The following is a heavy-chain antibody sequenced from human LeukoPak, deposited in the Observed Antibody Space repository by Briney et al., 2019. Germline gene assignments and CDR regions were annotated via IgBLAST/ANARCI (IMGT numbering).Heavy chain of an antibody. J-gene: IGHJ4*02. V-gene: IGHV4-59*08. CDR1: GGSISSYY. D-gene: IGHD5-18*01. CDR2: IYYSGST. CDR3: ARHYGYSYPFDY. Sequence: SETLSLTCTVSGGSISSYYWSWIRQPPGKGLEWIGYIYYSGSTNYNPSLKSRVTIPVDTSKNQFSLKLSSVTAADTAVYYCARHYGYSYPFDYWGQGTLVTVSS.